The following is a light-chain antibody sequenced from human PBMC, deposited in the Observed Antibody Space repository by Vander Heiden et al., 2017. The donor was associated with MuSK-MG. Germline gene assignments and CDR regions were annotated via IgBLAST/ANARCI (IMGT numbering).Light chain of an antibody. CDR1: SSNIGSNT. V-gene: IGLV1-44*01. J-gene: IGLJ3*02. CDR3: AAWDDSRNGWV. Sequence: QSVLTQPPSASGTPGPRVTISCSGSSSNIGSNTVNWHRQLPGTAPKLLIYSYNQRPSGVPDRFSGSKSGTSASLAIRGLQSEDEADYYCAAWDDSRNGWVFGGGTKLTVL. CDR2: SYN.